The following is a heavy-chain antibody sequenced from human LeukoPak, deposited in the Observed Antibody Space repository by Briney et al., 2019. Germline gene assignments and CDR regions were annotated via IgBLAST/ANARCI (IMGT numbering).Heavy chain of an antibody. CDR1: GGSISSSSYY. V-gene: IGHV4-39*07. Sequence: SETLSLTCAVSGGSISSSSYYWGWIRQPPGKGLEWIGSIYYSGSTYYNPSLKSRVTISVDTSKNQFSLKLSSVTAATTAVYYWAGGNTGITATGAEWGQGTLVTVSS. CDR3: AGGNTGITATGAE. D-gene: IGHD6-13*01. CDR2: IYYSGST. J-gene: IGHJ4*02.